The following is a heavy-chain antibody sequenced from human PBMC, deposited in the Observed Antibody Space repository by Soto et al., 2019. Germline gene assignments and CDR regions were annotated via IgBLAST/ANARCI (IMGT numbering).Heavy chain of an antibody. CDR3: ARDKITGLFDY. CDR1: GGSISSDSYY. Sequence: SETLSLTCTVSGGSISSDSYYWGWIRQSPEKGLEWIGYIYYSGSTNYNPSLKGRVTISVDTSKNQFSLKLTSVTAADTAVYYCARDKITGLFDYWGQGTLVTSPQ. J-gene: IGHJ4*02. V-gene: IGHV4-61*01. CDR2: IYYSGST. D-gene: IGHD2-8*02.